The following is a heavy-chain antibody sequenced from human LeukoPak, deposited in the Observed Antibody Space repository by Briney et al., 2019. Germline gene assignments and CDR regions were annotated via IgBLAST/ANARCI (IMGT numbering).Heavy chain of an antibody. D-gene: IGHD4-23*01. CDR3: ATGVTSDSYLFNSYLFNY. CDR1: GFTFSRSG. CDR2: IWFDGSNK. J-gene: IGHJ4*02. Sequence: GMSLRLSCAASGFTFSRSGMHWVRQAPGKGLEWVAIIWFDGSNKYYADSVKGRFTISRDNAKNSLYLQMNSLRAEDTAVYYCATGVTSDSYLFNSYLFNYWGQGTLVTVSS. V-gene: IGHV3-33*03.